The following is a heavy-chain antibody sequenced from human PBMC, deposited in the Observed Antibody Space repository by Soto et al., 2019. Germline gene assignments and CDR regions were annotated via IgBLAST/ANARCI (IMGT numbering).Heavy chain of an antibody. CDR1: GFTFSTYG. V-gene: IGHV3-33*06. Sequence: QVQLVESGGGVVQPGRPLRLSCAASGFTFSTYGIHWVRQAPGKGLEWLAVIWYDGSKKYYADSVQGRFTISRDNSKNTGYLQMNSLRAEDTAVYYCVKDHCGGDCYSNPYFDYWGQGTLVTVSS. D-gene: IGHD2-21*02. CDR3: VKDHCGGDCYSNPYFDY. CDR2: IWYDGSKK. J-gene: IGHJ4*02.